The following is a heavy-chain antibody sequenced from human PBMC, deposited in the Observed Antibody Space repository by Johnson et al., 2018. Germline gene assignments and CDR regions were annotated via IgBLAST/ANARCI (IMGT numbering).Heavy chain of an antibody. CDR2: ISSSSSYV. V-gene: IGHV3-21*01. CDR1: GFTFSSYS. Sequence: GSLRLSCAASGFTFSSYSMNWVRQAPGKGLEWVSSISSSSSYVYYADSVKGRFTISRDNARNSLYLQMNSLRAEDTAVYYCARYCSSTSCYSHHYYAMDVWGQGTTVTVSS. D-gene: IGHD2-2*01. J-gene: IGHJ6*02. CDR3: ARYCSSTSCYSHHYYAMDV.